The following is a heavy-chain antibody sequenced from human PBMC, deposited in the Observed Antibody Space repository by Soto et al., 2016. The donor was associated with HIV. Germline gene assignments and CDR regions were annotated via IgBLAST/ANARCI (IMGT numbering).Heavy chain of an antibody. CDR1: GTSITTNNW. J-gene: IGHJ6*01. V-gene: IGHV4-4*02. CDR3: TSYIWGSPPNGRDV. Sequence: QVHLQESGPGLVKPSGTLSLTCSVSGTSITTNNWWSWVRQPPGKGLEWIGEMYHGGITNYNPSLESRVTILLDNSKNHFSLILTSVTAADTAIYYCTSYIWGSPPNGRDVWGPRDHGHRLL. D-gene: IGHD3-16*01. CDR2: MYHGGIT.